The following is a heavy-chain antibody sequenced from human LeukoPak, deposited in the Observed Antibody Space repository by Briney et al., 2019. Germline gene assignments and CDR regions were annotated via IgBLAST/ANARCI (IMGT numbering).Heavy chain of an antibody. V-gene: IGHV4-59*01. CDR3: ARAGYSSRWYPSFDY. Sequence: SETLPLTCTVSGGSISGYYWSWIRQPPGKGLEWIGYIYYSGSTNYNPSLKSRVTISVDTSKNQFSLKLSSVTAADTAVYYCARAGYSSRWYPSFDYWGQGTLVTVSS. CDR2: IYYSGST. D-gene: IGHD6-13*01. CDR1: GGSISGYY. J-gene: IGHJ4*02.